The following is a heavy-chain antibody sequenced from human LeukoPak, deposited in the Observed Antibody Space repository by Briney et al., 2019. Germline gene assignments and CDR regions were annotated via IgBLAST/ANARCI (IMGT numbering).Heavy chain of an antibody. V-gene: IGHV5-51*01. CDR1: GYSFTTYW. Sequence: GESLRISCKASGYSFTTYWIGWVRQMPGKGLEWMGIIYPGDSDTRYGPSFQGQVTISADKSITTAYLQWSSLQASDTAMYYCARQSIAGRPPDYWGQGTLVTVSS. CDR2: IYPGDSDT. J-gene: IGHJ4*02. D-gene: IGHD6-6*01. CDR3: ARQSIAGRPPDY.